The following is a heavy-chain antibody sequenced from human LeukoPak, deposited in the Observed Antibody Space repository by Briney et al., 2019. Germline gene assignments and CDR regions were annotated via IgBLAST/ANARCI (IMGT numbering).Heavy chain of an antibody. CDR1: GGSISSSY. CDR3: ARDQNGEYCSSSRLSFSRWFDP. Sequence: SETLSLTCTVSGGSISSSYWSWIRQPAGKGLEWIGRIYASGSTNYNPSLKSRVTMSLDRSKNQFSLKLSSVTAADTAVYYCARDQNGEYCSSSRLSFSRWFDPWGQGTLVTVSS. V-gene: IGHV4-4*07. D-gene: IGHD6-6*01. CDR2: IYASGST. J-gene: IGHJ5*02.